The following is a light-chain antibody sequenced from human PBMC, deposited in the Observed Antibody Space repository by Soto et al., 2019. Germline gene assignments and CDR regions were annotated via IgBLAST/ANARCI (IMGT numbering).Light chain of an antibody. CDR3: CSYAGSSV. V-gene: IGLV2-11*01. Sequence: QSVLTQPRSVSGSPGQSVTISCTGTSSDVGGYNYVSWYQQHPGKAPKLMIYDVSKRPSGVPDRFSGSKSGNTASLTISGLQAEDEVDYYCCSYAGSSVFGTWTKVTVL. J-gene: IGLJ1*01. CDR2: DVS. CDR1: SSDVGGYNY.